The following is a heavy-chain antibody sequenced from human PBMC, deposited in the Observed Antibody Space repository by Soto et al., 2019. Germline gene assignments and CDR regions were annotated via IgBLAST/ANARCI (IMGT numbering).Heavy chain of an antibody. J-gene: IGHJ3*02. D-gene: IGHD2-2*02. CDR1: GYTLTELS. CDR3: AKDRDTRDAFDI. CDR2: FDPEDGET. V-gene: IGHV1-24*01. Sequence: ASVKVSCKVSGYTLTELSMHWVRQAPGKGLEWMGGFDPEDGETIYAQKFQGRVTMTEDTSTDTAYMELSSLRSEDTAVYYCAKDRDTRDAFDIWGQGTMVTVSS.